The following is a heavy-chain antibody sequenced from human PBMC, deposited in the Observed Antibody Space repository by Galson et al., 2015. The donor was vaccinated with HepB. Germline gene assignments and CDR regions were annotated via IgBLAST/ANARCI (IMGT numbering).Heavy chain of an antibody. CDR3: TRRSLGMSTVWLDL. J-gene: IGHJ5*02. V-gene: IGHV3-73*01. CDR2: IRSERNSHAT. Sequence: SLRLSCAASGFMFSGSAIHWVRQASGKGLEWIGRIRSERNSHATSYGQSVQGRFTMSRDDSENTAYLQMNSLKTDDTAVYYCTRRSLGMSTVWLDLWDQGTLVTVSS. D-gene: IGHD1-1*01. CDR1: GFMFSGSA.